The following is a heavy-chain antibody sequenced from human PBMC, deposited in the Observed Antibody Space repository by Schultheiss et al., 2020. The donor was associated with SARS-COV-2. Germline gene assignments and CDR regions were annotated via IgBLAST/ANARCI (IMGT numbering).Heavy chain of an antibody. V-gene: IGHV3-21*01. Sequence: GGSLRLSCAASGLTFSSYWMHWVRQAPGKGLVWVSSISSSSSYIYYADSVKGRFTISRDNYKNTLYLQMNSLRAEDTAVYYCARDPFPEYGSYYYGMDVCGQGTTVTVSS. CDR3: ARDPFPEYGSYYYGMDV. J-gene: IGHJ6*02. D-gene: IGHD4-17*01. CDR2: ISSSSSYI. CDR1: GLTFSSYW.